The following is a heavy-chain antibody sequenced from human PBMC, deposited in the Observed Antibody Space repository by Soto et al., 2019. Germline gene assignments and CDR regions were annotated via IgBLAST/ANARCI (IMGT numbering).Heavy chain of an antibody. D-gene: IGHD1-26*01. CDR2: IYYSGST. Sequence: KASETLSLTCTVSGGSISSYYWSWIRQPPGKGLEWIGYIYYSGSTNYNPSLKSRVTISVDTSKNQFSLKLSSVTAADTAVYYCAKEDEWELSHPESFDYWGQGTLVTVSS. J-gene: IGHJ4*02. V-gene: IGHV4-59*01. CDR1: GGSISSYY. CDR3: AKEDEWELSHPESFDY.